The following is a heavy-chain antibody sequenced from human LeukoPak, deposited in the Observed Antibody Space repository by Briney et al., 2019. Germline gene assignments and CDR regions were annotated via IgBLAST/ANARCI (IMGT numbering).Heavy chain of an antibody. Sequence: GGSLRLSCIASGFTFNSYAMSWVRQAPGKGLGWVSAMSGSDAGTYYADSVKGRFTISRDNSKNTLFLQMNSLRAEDTAVYYCAKGDTTWELPHDYWGQGTLVTVSS. V-gene: IGHV3-23*01. D-gene: IGHD1-26*01. CDR1: GFTFNSYA. J-gene: IGHJ4*02. CDR3: AKGDTTWELPHDY. CDR2: MSGSDAGT.